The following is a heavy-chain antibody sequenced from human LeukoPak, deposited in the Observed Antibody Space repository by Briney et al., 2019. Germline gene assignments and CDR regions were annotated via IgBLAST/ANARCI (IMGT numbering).Heavy chain of an antibody. CDR2: IYYSGST. J-gene: IGHJ6*03. Sequence: PSETLSLTCTVSGGSISSYYWSWIRQPPGKGLEWIGYIYYSGSTNYNPSLKSRVTISVDTSKNQFSLKLSSVTAADTAVYYCARCVPDFWSGSDYYYMDVWGKGTTVTVSS. V-gene: IGHV4-59*01. CDR3: ARCVPDFWSGSDYYYMDV. D-gene: IGHD3-3*01. CDR1: GGSISSYY.